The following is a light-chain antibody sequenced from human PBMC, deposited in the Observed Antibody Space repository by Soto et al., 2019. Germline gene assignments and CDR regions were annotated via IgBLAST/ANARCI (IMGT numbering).Light chain of an antibody. V-gene: IGLV2-14*03. CDR2: DVY. J-gene: IGLJ1*01. CDR3: TSYTASSPVYV. CDR1: RTDGDGHDY. Sequence: QSYLTQPASVSGSPGQSIAISCIGVRTDGDGHDYVSWYQQHPGQAPQLIIYDVYNRPSGVSDRFSGSKSGNTASLVISGLQAEDEADYVCTSYTASSPVYVFGAGTKVTVL.